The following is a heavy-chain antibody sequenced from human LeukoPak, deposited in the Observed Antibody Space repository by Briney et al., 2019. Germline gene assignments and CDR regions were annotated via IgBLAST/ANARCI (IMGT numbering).Heavy chain of an antibody. D-gene: IGHD3-10*01. CDR1: GGSISSSIYY. CDR3: ARQKRITMVRGVIFSNWFDP. J-gene: IGHJ5*02. Sequence: SETLSLTCTVSGGSISSSIYYWGWIRQPPGKGLEWIGSIYYSGSTYYNPSLKSRVTISVDTSKNQFSLKLSSVTAADTAVYYCARQKRITMVRGVIFSNWFDPWGQGTLVTVSS. CDR2: IYYSGST. V-gene: IGHV4-39*01.